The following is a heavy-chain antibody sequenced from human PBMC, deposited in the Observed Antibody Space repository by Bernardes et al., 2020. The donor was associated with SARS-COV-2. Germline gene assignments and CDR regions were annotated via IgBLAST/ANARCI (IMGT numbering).Heavy chain of an antibody. CDR1: GFTFSSYE. D-gene: IGHD2-15*01. V-gene: IGHV3-48*03. Sequence: GSLRLSCAASGFTFSSYEMNWVRQAPGKGLEWLSYISSSGSTIYYADSVKGRFIISRDNAQNALYLRLNNLTTEDTAVYYCARDRWGGYCSGGACYFDSWGQGTLVTVSS. CDR3: ARDRWGGYCSGGACYFDS. CDR2: ISSSGSTI. J-gene: IGHJ4*02.